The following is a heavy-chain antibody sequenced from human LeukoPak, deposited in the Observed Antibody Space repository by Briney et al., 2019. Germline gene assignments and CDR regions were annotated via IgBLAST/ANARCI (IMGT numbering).Heavy chain of an antibody. J-gene: IGHJ5*02. CDR3: AQYYYDSSGYYYWFDP. CDR1: GGSISSSSYY. D-gene: IGHD3-22*01. Sequence: KPSETLSLTCTVSGGSISSSSYYWGWIRQPPGKGLEWIGSIYYSGSTYYNPSLKSRVTLSVDTSKNQFSLKLSSVTAADPAVYYCAQYYYDSSGYYYWFDPWGQGTLVTVSS. CDR2: IYYSGST. V-gene: IGHV4-39*01.